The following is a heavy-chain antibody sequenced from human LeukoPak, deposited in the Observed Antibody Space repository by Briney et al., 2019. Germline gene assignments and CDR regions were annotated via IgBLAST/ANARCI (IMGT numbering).Heavy chain of an antibody. V-gene: IGHV3-53*01. CDR1: GFTVSSNY. J-gene: IGHJ4*02. D-gene: IGHD2-21*02. CDR3: TRGGGAFCGSDCHRTFDY. Sequence: GGSLRLSCAASGFTVSSNYMSWVRQAPGKGLEWVSVIYSGGNTYYADSVKGRFIISRDNSENILYLQMNSLRADDTALYYCTRGGGAFCGSDCHRTFDYWGQGTLVTVSS. CDR2: IYSGGNT.